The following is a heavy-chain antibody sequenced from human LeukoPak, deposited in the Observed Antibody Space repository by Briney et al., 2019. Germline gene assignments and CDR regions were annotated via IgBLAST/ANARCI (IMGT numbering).Heavy chain of an antibody. CDR2: IYHSGST. D-gene: IGHD6-13*01. Sequence: PSETLSLTXAVSGYSISSGYYWGWIRQPPGKGLEWIGSIYHSGSTYYNPSLKSRVTISVDTSKNQFSLKLSSVTAADTAVYYCARSPASIAAAGRDYNWFDPRGQGTLVTVSS. CDR3: ARSPASIAAAGRDYNWFDP. J-gene: IGHJ5*02. V-gene: IGHV4-38-2*01. CDR1: GYSISSGYY.